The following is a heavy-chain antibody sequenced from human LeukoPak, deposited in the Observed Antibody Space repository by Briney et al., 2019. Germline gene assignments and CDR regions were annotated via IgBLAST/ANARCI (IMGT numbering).Heavy chain of an antibody. Sequence: ASVKVSCKASGYTFTSYDINWVRQATGQGLEWMGWMNPNSGNTGYAQKFQGRVTMTRNTSISTAYMELSSLRSEDTAVYYCARAYSKGGGIDYWGQGTLVTVSS. CDR1: GYTFTSYD. CDR3: ARAYSKGGGIDY. D-gene: IGHD4-11*01. CDR2: MNPNSGNT. J-gene: IGHJ4*02. V-gene: IGHV1-8*01.